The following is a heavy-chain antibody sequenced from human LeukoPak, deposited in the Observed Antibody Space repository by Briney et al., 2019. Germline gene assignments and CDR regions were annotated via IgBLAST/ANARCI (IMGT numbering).Heavy chain of an antibody. CDR1: GGSFSGYY. D-gene: IGHD6-13*01. CDR2: INHSGST. CDR3: VRDTAAGFPHWFDP. J-gene: IGHJ5*02. Sequence: SETLSLTCAVYGGSFSGYYWSWIRQPPGKGLEWIGEINHSGSTNYNPSLKSRVTISVDTSKNQFSLKLSSVTAADTAVYYCVRDTAAGFPHWFDPWGQGTLVTVSS. V-gene: IGHV4-34*01.